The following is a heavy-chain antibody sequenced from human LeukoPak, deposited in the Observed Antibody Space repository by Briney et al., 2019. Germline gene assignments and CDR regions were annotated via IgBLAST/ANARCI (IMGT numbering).Heavy chain of an antibody. Sequence: SGFTFRDXXXXGXRXXXXKGLEWVAYISGDRSMIYHIDSVKGRFTISRDNAKNSLFLQMNNLRAEDTAVYYCAKSRTTVDYWGQGTLVTVSS. CDR3: AKSRTTVDY. J-gene: IGHJ4*02. CDR1: GFTFRDXX. V-gene: IGHV3-11*01. CDR2: ISGDRSMI. D-gene: IGHD4-11*01.